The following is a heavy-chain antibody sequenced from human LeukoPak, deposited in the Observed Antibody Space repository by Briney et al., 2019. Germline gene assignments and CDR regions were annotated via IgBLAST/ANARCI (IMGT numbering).Heavy chain of an antibody. V-gene: IGHV3-30*18. CDR3: AKGSRITIFGVVIRRFDY. Sequence: PGGSLRLSCAASGFTFSSYGMHWVRQAPGKGLEWVAVISYDGSNKYYADSVKGRFTISRDNSKNTLYLQMNSLRAEDTAVYYCAKGSRITIFGVVIRRFDYWGQGTLVTVSS. CDR1: GFTFSSYG. D-gene: IGHD3-3*01. CDR2: ISYDGSNK. J-gene: IGHJ4*02.